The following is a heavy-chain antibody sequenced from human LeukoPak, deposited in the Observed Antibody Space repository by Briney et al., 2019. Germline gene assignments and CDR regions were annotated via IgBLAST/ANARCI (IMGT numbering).Heavy chain of an antibody. CDR2: IHPNSGKT. D-gene: IGHD4-23*01. V-gene: IGHV1-8*01. Sequence: ASVKVSCKASGYTFRSYEINWVRQASGQGLEWVGWIHPNSGKTGYAQKFQGRVTMTRDTSTETAFMELSSLKFDGTAIFYCARGHYGGNRYFDIWGQGTLVTVSS. J-gene: IGHJ4*02. CDR3: ARGHYGGNRYFDI. CDR1: GYTFRSYE.